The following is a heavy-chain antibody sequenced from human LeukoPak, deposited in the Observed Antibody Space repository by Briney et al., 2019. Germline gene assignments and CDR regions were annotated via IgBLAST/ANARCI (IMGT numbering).Heavy chain of an antibody. D-gene: IGHD1-26*01. CDR1: GFRFGDYW. V-gene: IGHV3-7*01. J-gene: IGHJ4*02. Sequence: GGSLRLSCAASGFRFGDYWMTWARHIPGXGLXXVANIKQDGAEKHYAESVEGRFIISRDNAKNSLYLEMDSLKVEDTAVYYCARVGAWDLQRVFEYWGQGTLVTVSS. CDR2: IKQDGAEK. CDR3: ARVGAWDLQRVFEY.